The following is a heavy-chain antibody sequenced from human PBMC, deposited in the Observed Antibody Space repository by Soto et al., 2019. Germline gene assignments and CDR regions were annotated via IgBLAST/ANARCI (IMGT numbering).Heavy chain of an antibody. V-gene: IGHV3-23*01. CDR2: ISGSGGCT. Sequence: GSLRLSCAASGCTFRSYAMSWVRQAPGKGLEWVSAISGSGGCTYYADSWKGRFTISRENSKNTLYLRMNILKADDTDVYYCAKEPIGAVGNKWFDPWGQGTLVTVYS. CDR1: GCTFRSYA. D-gene: IGHD6-13*01. J-gene: IGHJ5*02. CDR3: AKEPIGAVGNKWFDP.